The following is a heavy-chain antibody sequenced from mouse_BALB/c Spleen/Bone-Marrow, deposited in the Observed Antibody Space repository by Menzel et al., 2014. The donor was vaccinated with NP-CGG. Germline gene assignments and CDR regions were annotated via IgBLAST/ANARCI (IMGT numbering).Heavy chain of an antibody. CDR1: GFTFNTYA. Sequence: EVKLMESGGGLVQPKGSLKLSCAASGFTFNTYAMNWVRQAPGKGLEWVARIRSKSKNYATYYADSVKDRFTISRDDSQNMLYLQMNKVKTEYAAMYDCVRHGLYGRDYWGQGTSVTVSS. CDR2: IRSKSKNYAT. CDR3: VRHGLYGRDY. V-gene: IGHV10-1*02. J-gene: IGHJ4*01.